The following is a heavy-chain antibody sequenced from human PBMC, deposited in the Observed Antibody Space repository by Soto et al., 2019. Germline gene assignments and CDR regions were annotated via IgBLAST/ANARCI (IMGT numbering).Heavy chain of an antibody. CDR1: GGSVSSGSYY. Sequence: QVQLQESRPGLVKPSETLSLTCTVSGGSVSSGSYYWTWIRQPPGKGLEWIGYIYYNGRTEYNPSCDTRPTHSAETSKHQFSLKLSSVTAADTAVYYCARGGAYCSGDFPPYYFDYGGQGPLVTVSS. J-gene: IGHJ4*02. CDR3: ARGGAYCSGDFPPYYFDY. V-gene: IGHV4-61*01. D-gene: IGHD2-21*02. CDR2: IYYNGRT.